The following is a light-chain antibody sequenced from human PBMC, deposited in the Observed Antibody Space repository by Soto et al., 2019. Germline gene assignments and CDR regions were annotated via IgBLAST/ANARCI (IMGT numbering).Light chain of an antibody. Sequence: EIVMTQSPATLSVSRGERATLSCRASQSVTTDLAWYQQKPGQAPRLLMYGASTRATGIPDRFSASGSGTEFTLTISGLQSEDFAVYYCQQHNNWPPWTFGQGTKVEIK. CDR1: QSVTTD. V-gene: IGKV3-15*01. CDR2: GAS. CDR3: QQHNNWPPWT. J-gene: IGKJ1*01.